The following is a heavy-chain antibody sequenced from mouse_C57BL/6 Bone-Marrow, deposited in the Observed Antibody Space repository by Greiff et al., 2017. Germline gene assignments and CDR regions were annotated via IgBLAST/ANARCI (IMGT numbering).Heavy chain of an antibody. CDR2: IYPGSGNT. CDR1: GYTFTDYY. Sequence: QVQLKQSGAELVRPGASVKLSCKASGYTFTDYYINWVKQRPGQGLEWIARIYPGSGNTYYNEKFKGKATLTAEKSSSTAYMQLSSLTSDDSAVYFCAGEIYYDLAYWGQGTLVTVSA. V-gene: IGHV1-76*01. CDR3: AGEIYYDLAY. J-gene: IGHJ3*01. D-gene: IGHD2-4*01.